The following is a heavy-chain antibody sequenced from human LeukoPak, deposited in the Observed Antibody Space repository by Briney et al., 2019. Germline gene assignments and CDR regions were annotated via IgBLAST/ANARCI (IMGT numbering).Heavy chain of an antibody. CDR2: IYHSGST. CDR3: ARLGSGQTSHFDY. V-gene: IGHV4-38-2*02. Sequence: SETLSLTFTVSGYSISSGYYWGWIRQPPGKGLEWIGSIYHSGSTYYNPSLKSRVTISVDTSKNQFSLKLSSVTAADTAVYYCARLGSGQTSHFDYWGQGTLVTVSS. CDR1: GYSISSGYY. J-gene: IGHJ4*02. D-gene: IGHD6-19*01.